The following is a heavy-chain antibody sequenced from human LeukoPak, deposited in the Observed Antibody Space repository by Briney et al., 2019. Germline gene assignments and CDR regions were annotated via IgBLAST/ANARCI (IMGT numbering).Heavy chain of an antibody. CDR1: GFTFSSYW. V-gene: IGHV3-74*01. D-gene: IGHD1-26*01. J-gene: IGHJ5*02. CDR3: ARDRDSGSYRNWFDP. CDR2: INYDGSTA. Sequence: PGGSLRLSCAASGFTFSSYWMHWVRHAPGKGLVWVSRINYDGSTAVHADSVKGRFTISRDNAKNTLYLQMNSLRAEDAAVYYCARDRDSGSYRNWFDPWGQGTLVTVSS.